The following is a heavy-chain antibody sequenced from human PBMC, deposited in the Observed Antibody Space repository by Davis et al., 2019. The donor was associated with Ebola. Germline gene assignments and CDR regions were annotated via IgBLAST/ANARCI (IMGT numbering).Heavy chain of an antibody. CDR2: IGAYNGNT. CDR1: GYTFTSYG. D-gene: IGHD6-13*01. J-gene: IGHJ5*02. CDR3: ASIAAAFANWFDP. Sequence: AASVKVSCKASGYTFTSYGISWVRQAPGQGLEWMGWIGAYNGNTNYTQKLQGRVTITADKSTSTAYMELSSLRSEDTAVYYCASIAAAFANWFDPWGQGTLVTVSS. V-gene: IGHV1-18*01.